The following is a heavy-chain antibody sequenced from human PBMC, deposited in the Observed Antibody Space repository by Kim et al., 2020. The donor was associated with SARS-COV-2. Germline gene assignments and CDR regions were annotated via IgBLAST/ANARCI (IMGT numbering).Heavy chain of an antibody. CDR2: IKTKTDGGTT. J-gene: IGHJ1*01. V-gene: IGHV3-15*01. CDR1: GFIFSTAW. CDR3: TTCYCSSVSCSV. D-gene: IGHD2-15*01. Sequence: GGSLRLSCAVSGFIFSTAWMSWVRQAPGKGLEWVAFIKTKTDGGTTAYAAPVKGRFTISRDDSTDTLHLQMNSLKNADTAEYYSTTCYCSSVSCSVWGQG.